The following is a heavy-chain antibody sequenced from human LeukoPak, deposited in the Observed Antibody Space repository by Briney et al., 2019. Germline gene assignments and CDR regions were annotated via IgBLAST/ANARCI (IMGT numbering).Heavy chain of an antibody. D-gene: IGHD3-3*01. V-gene: IGHV4-61*08. Sequence: PSETLSLTCTVSGGSISSGDYYWSWIRQHPGKGLEWIGYIYYSGSTNYNPSLKSRVTISVDTSKNQFSLKLSSVTAADTAVYYCARAAAYDFWSGYRWFDPWGQGTLVTVSS. CDR3: ARAAAYDFWSGYRWFDP. J-gene: IGHJ5*02. CDR1: GGSISSGDYY. CDR2: IYYSGST.